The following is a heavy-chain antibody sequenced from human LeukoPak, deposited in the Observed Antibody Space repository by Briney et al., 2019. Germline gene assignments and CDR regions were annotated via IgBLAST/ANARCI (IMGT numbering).Heavy chain of an antibody. Sequence: GGSLRLSCAASGFTFSSYSMNWVRQAPGKGLEWVSSISSSSSYIYYADSVKGRFTISRDNAKNSLYLQMNSLRAEDTAVYYCARGGYCSSTSCDGMDVWGQGTTVTVSS. CDR1: GFTFSSYS. CDR2: ISSSSSYI. D-gene: IGHD2-2*01. V-gene: IGHV3-21*01. J-gene: IGHJ6*02. CDR3: ARGGYCSSTSCDGMDV.